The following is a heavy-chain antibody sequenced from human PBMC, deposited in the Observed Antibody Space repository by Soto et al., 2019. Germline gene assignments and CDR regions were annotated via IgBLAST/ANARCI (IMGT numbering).Heavy chain of an antibody. Sequence: SQTLSLTCDISGDSVSSNSAAWNWIRQSPSRGLEWLGRTSYRSKWYNDYAVSVKSRITINPDTSKNQFSLQLNSVTPEDTALYCWASSDRSGVGFDEWGQGTLVNGSS. J-gene: IGHJ1*01. CDR1: GDSVSSNSAA. V-gene: IGHV6-1*01. CDR3: ASSDRSGVGFDE. CDR2: TSYRSKWYN. D-gene: IGHD3-22*01.